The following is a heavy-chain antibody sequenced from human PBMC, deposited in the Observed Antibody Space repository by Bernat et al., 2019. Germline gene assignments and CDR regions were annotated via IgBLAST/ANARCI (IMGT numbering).Heavy chain of an antibody. Sequence: EVQLLESGGGLVQPGGSLRLSCAASGFTFSSYAMSWVRQAPGKGLEWVSAISGSGGSTYYADSVKGRFTISRDNSKNTLYLQTNSLRAEDTAIYYCAKASLKRGYRNWGQGTMVTVSS. CDR2: ISGSGGST. CDR3: AKASLKRGYRN. D-gene: IGHD2-2*03. V-gene: IGHV3-23*01. CDR1: GFTFSSYA. J-gene: IGHJ3*01.